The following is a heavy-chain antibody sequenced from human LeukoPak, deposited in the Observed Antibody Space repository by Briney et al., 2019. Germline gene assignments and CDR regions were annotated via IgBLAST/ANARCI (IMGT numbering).Heavy chain of an antibody. V-gene: IGHV3-23*01. CDR1: GFTFSSYA. Sequence: GGSLRLSCAASGFTFSSYAMSWVRQAPGKGLEGVSAMSGSGGSTYNADSVKGRFTISRDNSKNTLYLKMNSLRAEDTAVYYCAKTQDFYDSSGYSYYYMDVWGKGTTVTVSS. D-gene: IGHD3-22*01. J-gene: IGHJ6*03. CDR3: AKTQDFYDSSGYSYYYMDV. CDR2: MSGSGGST.